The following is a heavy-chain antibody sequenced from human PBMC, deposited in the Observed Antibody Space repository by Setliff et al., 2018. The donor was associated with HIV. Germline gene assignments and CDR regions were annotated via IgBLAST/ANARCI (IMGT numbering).Heavy chain of an antibody. CDR2: IWYDGSNK. D-gene: IGHD2-2*01. CDR3: VKDPAATDAFDI. V-gene: IGHV3-30*02. J-gene: IGHJ3*02. CDR1: GFTFSSYG. Sequence: PGGSLRLSCAASGFTFSSYGMHWVRQVPGKGLEWMAVIWYDGSNKYYADSVKGRFTISRDNSKNTLYLQMSSLRAEDTAVYYCVKDPAATDAFDIWGQGTMVTVSS.